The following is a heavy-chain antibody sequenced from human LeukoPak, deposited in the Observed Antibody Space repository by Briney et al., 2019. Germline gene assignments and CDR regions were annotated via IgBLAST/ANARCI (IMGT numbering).Heavy chain of an antibody. Sequence: GGSLRLSCAASGFTFDDYSMSWVRQAPGKGLEWVSGINWNGGSTGYADSVKGRFTISRDNSKNTLYLQMNSLRAEDTAVYYCASSYGDYGYWGQGTLVTVSS. CDR3: ASSYGDYGY. CDR1: GFTFDDYS. CDR2: INWNGGST. V-gene: IGHV3-20*04. D-gene: IGHD4-17*01. J-gene: IGHJ4*02.